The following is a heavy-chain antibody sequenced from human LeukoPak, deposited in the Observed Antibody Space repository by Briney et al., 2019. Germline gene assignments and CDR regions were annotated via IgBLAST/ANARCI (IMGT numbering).Heavy chain of an antibody. J-gene: IGHJ6*03. Sequence: GASVKVSCKASGYTFTSYDINWVRQATGQGLEWMGWMNPNSGNTGYAQKFQGRVTMTRNTSISTAYMELSSLRSEDTAVYYCARAAGLRYFDWLLKRHHYYYYMDVWGKGTTVTISS. CDR2: MNPNSGNT. V-gene: IGHV1-8*01. CDR1: GYTFTSYD. D-gene: IGHD3-9*01. CDR3: ARAAGLRYFDWLLKRHHYYYYMDV.